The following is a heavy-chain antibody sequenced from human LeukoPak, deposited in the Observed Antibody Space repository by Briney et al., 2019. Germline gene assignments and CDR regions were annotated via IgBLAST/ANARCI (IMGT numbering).Heavy chain of an antibody. J-gene: IGHJ5*02. CDR1: GFTFTGFW. Sequence: PGGSLRLSCAASGFTFTGFWMSWVRQAPGKGLEWVAKINEYGSETYYVDSVKGRSTISRDNAKNSLYLQMNSLRVDDTAVYYCARSNIATRRGDNWFDPWGQGTLVTVSS. CDR2: INEYGSET. CDR3: ARSNIATRRGDNWFDP. D-gene: IGHD6-6*01. V-gene: IGHV3-7*05.